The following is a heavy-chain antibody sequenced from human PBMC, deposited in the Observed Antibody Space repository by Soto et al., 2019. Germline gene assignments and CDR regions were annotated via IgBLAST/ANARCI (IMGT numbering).Heavy chain of an antibody. V-gene: IGHV2-5*02. Sequence: TLRLRGKYSGFSLSSRRVGVGWIRQPPGKALEWLALIYWDDDKRYSPSLKSRLTITKDTSKNQVVLTMTNMDPVDTSTYYCAHRRVGRQLALGWFDPWGQGTLVTVSS. CDR1: GFSLSSRRVG. D-gene: IGHD6-13*01. CDR2: IYWDDDK. J-gene: IGHJ5*02. CDR3: AHRRVGRQLALGWFDP.